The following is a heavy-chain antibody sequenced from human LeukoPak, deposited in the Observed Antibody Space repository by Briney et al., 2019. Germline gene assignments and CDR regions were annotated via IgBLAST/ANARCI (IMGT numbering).Heavy chain of an antibody. CDR1: GFTFSSYW. CDR2: ISSSSSYI. V-gene: IGHV3-21*01. J-gene: IGHJ4*02. D-gene: IGHD2-2*01. Sequence: GGSLRLSCAASGFTFSSYWMSWVRQAPGKGLEWVSSISSSSSYIYYADSVKGRFTISRDNSKDTVYLQMNSLRAEDTAVYYCAAPGVPAATYYFDYWGQGTLVTVSS. CDR3: AAPGVPAATYYFDY.